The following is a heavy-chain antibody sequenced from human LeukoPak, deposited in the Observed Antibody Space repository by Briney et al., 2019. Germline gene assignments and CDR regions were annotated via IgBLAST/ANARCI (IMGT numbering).Heavy chain of an antibody. CDR2: ISWGGGST. CDR3: AKDVGYSSGWYDY. D-gene: IGHD6-19*01. J-gene: IGHJ4*02. Sequence: GGSLRLSCAASGFTFDYYAMHWVRQAPGKRLEWVSLISWGGGSTYYADSVKGRFTISRDNSKNSLYLQMNSLRAEDTALYYCAKDVGYSSGWYDYWGQGTLVTVSS. V-gene: IGHV3-43D*03. CDR1: GFTFDYYA.